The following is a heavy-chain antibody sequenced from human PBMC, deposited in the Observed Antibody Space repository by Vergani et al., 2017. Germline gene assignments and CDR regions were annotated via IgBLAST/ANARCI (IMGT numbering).Heavy chain of an antibody. CDR3: AKDRSSSTSCPFDY. CDR2: LSASDRRT. D-gene: IGHD2-2*01. Sequence: EVQLLESGGDLVQPGGSLRLSCAASGFTFIMHAMSWVRQAPGKGLEWVSTLSASDRRTHYADSVKGRFTISRDISKNTLFLHMNSLRAEDTAVYYCAKDRSSSTSCPFDYWGQGTLVTVSS. CDR1: GFTFIMHA. V-gene: IGHV3-23*01. J-gene: IGHJ4*02.